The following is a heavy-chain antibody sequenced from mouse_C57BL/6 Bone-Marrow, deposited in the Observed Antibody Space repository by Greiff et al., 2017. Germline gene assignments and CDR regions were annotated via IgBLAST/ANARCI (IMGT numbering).Heavy chain of an antibody. Sequence: VHVKQSGAELVRPGASVKLSCTASGFNIKDDYMHWVKQRPEQGLEWIGWIDPENGDTEYASKFQGKATITADTSSNTAYLQLSSLTSEDTAVYYCTTWGSSFYFDYWGQGTTLTVSS. CDR1: GFNIKDDY. V-gene: IGHV14-4*01. D-gene: IGHD1-1*01. CDR3: TTWGSSFYFDY. J-gene: IGHJ2*01. CDR2: IDPENGDT.